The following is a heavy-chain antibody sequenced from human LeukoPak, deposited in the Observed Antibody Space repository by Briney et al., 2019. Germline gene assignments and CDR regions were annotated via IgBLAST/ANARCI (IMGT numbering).Heavy chain of an antibody. D-gene: IGHD2-15*01. CDR2: ISSGSTI. J-gene: IGHJ3*02. CDR3: ARGLGYCSGGSCPDDASDI. CDR1: GFTFSDYY. Sequence: TGGSLRLSCAASGFTFSDYYMSWIRQAPGKGLEWVSYISSGSTIYYADSVKGRFTISRDNAKNSLYLQMNSLRAEDTAVYYCARGLGYCSGGSCPDDASDIWGQGTMVTVSS. V-gene: IGHV3-11*01.